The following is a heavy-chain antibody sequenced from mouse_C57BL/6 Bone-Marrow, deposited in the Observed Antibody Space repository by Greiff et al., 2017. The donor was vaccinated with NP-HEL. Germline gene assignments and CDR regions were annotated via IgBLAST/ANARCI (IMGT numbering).Heavy chain of an antibody. Sequence: DVKLVESGGGLVKPGGSLKLSCAASGFTFSDYGMHWVRQAPEKGLEWVAYISSGSSTIYYADTVKGRFTISRDNAKNTPFLQMTSLRSEDTAMYYCARPNWAWFAYWGQGTLVTVSA. V-gene: IGHV5-17*01. D-gene: IGHD4-1*01. CDR2: ISSGSSTI. CDR3: ARPNWAWFAY. J-gene: IGHJ3*01. CDR1: GFTFSDYG.